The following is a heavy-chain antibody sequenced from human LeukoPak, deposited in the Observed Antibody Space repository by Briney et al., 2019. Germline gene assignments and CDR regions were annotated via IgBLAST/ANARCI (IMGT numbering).Heavy chain of an antibody. CDR3: ARALYGGNPNWFDP. D-gene: IGHD4-23*01. CDR1: GYTFTSYY. J-gene: IGHJ5*02. CDR2: INPNSGNT. Sequence: GASVKVSCKASGYTFTSYYMHWVRQAPGQGLEWMGIINPNSGNTGYAQKFQGRVTMTRNTSISTAYMELSSLRSEDTVVYYCARALYGGNPNWFDPWGQGTLVTVSS. V-gene: IGHV1-8*02.